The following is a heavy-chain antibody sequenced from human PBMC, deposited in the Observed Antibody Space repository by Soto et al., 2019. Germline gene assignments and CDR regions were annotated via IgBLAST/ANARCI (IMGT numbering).Heavy chain of an antibody. J-gene: IGHJ4*02. CDR1: GFTFSSYA. CDR2: ISYDGSNK. D-gene: IGHD6-19*01. V-gene: IGHV3-30-3*01. Sequence: QVQLVESGGGVVQPGRSLRLSCAASGFTFSSYAMNWFRQAPGKGLEWVAVISYDGSNKYYADSVKGRFTISRDNSKNTLYLQMNSLRAEDTAVYYCARDEIQYSSGWWYLDYWGQGTLVTVSS. CDR3: ARDEIQYSSGWWYLDY.